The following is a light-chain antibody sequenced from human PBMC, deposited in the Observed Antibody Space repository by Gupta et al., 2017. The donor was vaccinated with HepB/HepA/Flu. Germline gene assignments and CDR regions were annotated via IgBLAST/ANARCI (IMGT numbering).Light chain of an antibody. Sequence: EIVLTQSPDTLSLSPGERATLSCRASQSVSRNYLAWYQQKPGQAPRLLIYGASRRATGIPDRFSGSGSGTEFTLTISRLEPEDFAVYYCQQEISSPLTFGRGTKVDIK. CDR1: QSVSRNY. CDR2: GAS. J-gene: IGKJ4*01. V-gene: IGKV3-20*01. CDR3: QQEISSPLT.